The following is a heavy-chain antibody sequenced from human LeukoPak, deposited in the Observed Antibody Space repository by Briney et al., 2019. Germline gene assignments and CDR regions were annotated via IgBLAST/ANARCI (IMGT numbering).Heavy chain of an antibody. CDR2: IYPGDSDT. J-gene: IGHJ4*02. Sequence: GESLRISCKGSGYTFSSYWIGWVRQMPGKGLEWMGIIYPGDSDTRYSPSLQGQVTISVDTSIGTAYLQWSSLKASDTAIYYCARLNDFRLDYWGQGTLVTVSS. CDR1: GYTFSSYW. CDR3: ARLNDFRLDY. V-gene: IGHV5-51*01. D-gene: IGHD3-3*01.